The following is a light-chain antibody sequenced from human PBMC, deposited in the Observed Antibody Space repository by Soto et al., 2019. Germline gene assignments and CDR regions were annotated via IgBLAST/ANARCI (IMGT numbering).Light chain of an antibody. CDR2: GTS. V-gene: IGKV3-20*01. Sequence: EIVLTQSPGTLSLSPGERATLSCRASQSVNSNYLAWYHQKPGQAPRLLIYGTSSRATGNPDRFSGSGSGTDFTLTISRLEPEDFAVYYCQQYGSSPLYTFGQGTKLEIK. J-gene: IGKJ2*01. CDR1: QSVNSNY. CDR3: QQYGSSPLYT.